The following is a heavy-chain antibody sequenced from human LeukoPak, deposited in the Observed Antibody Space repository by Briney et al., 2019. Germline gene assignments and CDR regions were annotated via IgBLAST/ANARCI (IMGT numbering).Heavy chain of an antibody. V-gene: IGHV1-18*01. D-gene: IGHD2-8*01. J-gene: IGHJ4*02. CDR3: ASGTNGDY. Sequence: ASVKVSCKGSGYTFSTYGITWVRQAPGQGLEWMGWISAYNGNTNYAQKFQGRVTMTTDTSTSTAYMEMRSLRSDDTAVYFCASGTNGDYWGQGTLVTVSS. CDR2: ISAYNGNT. CDR1: GYTFSTYG.